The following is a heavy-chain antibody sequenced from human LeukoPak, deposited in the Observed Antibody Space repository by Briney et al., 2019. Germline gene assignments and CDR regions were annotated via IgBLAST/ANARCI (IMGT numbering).Heavy chain of an antibody. CDR2: ISDTGSST. V-gene: IGHV3-23*01. CDR3: ARAQYSSSSGFFFDY. Sequence: GGSLRLSCAASGFTFSNYAMGWVRQAPGKGLEWVSGISDTGSSTNYADSVKGRFTISRDNAKNSLYLQMNSLRAEDTAVYYCARAQYSSSSGFFFDYWGQGTLVTVSS. CDR1: GFTFSNYA. J-gene: IGHJ4*02. D-gene: IGHD6-6*01.